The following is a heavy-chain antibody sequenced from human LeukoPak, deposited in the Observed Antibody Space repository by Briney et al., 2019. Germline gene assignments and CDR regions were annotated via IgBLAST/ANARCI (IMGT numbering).Heavy chain of an antibody. CDR2: ISNNGGYT. V-gene: IGHV3-23*01. J-gene: IGHJ6*02. CDR1: GFTFSSSA. Sequence: GGSLRLSCAASGFTFSSSAMSWVRQAPGKGLEWVSAISNNGGYTYYADSVQGRFTISRDNSKNTLYLQMNSLRAEDTAVYYCGRRPLNYYGMDVWGQGTTVTVSS. D-gene: IGHD3-9*01. CDR3: GRRPLNYYGMDV.